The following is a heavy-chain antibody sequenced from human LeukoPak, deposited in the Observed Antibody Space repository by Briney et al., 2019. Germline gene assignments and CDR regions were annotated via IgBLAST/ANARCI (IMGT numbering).Heavy chain of an antibody. V-gene: IGHV4-30-4*01. D-gene: IGHD2-15*01. J-gene: IGHJ4*02. Sequence: PSQTLSLTCTVSGGSISSGDYYWSWIRQPPGKCLEWIGYIYYSGSTYYNPSLKSRVTISVDTSKNQFSLKLSSVTAADTAVYYCARVVVVVATVDYWGQGTLVTVPS. CDR1: GGSISSGDYY. CDR3: ARVVVVVATVDY. CDR2: IYYSGST.